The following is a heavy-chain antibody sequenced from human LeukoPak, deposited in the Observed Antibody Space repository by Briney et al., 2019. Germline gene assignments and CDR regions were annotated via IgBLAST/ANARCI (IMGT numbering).Heavy chain of an antibody. Sequence: SETLSLTCTVSGGSISGYYWSWIRQPPGKGLEWIGYIYDSGSTNYNPSLKSRVTISVDTSKKQFSLKLSSVTAADTAVYYCARDYYDSSGYYGYYYYMDVWGKGTTVTVSS. CDR1: GGSISGYY. CDR2: IYDSGST. J-gene: IGHJ6*03. CDR3: ARDYYDSSGYYGYYYYMDV. V-gene: IGHV4-59*12. D-gene: IGHD3-22*01.